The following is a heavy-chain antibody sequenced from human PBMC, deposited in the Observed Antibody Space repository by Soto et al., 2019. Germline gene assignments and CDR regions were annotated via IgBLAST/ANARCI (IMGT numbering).Heavy chain of an antibody. CDR3: AKMEGMDPWAYSFDY. J-gene: IGHJ4*02. Sequence: EVQVLESGGGLVQPGGSLRLSCAATGFTFSDFAMSWVLQAPGKGLEWVSRIYGGGNGPHYADSVKGRVTISIDNSKNTLYLQMTSLRAEDTAVYYCAKMEGMDPWAYSFDYWGQGTLVTVSS. CDR1: GFTFSDFA. CDR2: IYGGGNGP. V-gene: IGHV3-23*01. D-gene: IGHD2-2*03.